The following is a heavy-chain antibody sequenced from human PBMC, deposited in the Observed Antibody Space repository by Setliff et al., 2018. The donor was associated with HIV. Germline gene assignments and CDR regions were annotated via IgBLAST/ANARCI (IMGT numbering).Heavy chain of an antibody. CDR2: IYYTGST. J-gene: IGHJ4*02. CDR1: GNSFSGYH. CDR3: ARSIYGSGTYPLDV. V-gene: IGHV4-4*07. Sequence: PSETLSLTCNYSGNSFSGYHWNWIRQPAGKGLEWLGRIYYTGSTEYNPSLKSRLTMSMDTSKDQPSLRLVSLTTADTAVYYCARSIYGSGTYPLDVWGPGTLVTVSS. D-gene: IGHD3-10*01.